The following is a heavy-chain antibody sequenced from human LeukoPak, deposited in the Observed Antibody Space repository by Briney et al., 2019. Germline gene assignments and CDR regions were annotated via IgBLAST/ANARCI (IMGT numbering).Heavy chain of an antibody. J-gene: IGHJ4*02. Sequence: PGGSLRLSCAASGFTFSNYWMSWVRQAPGKGLEWVAVISHDGNNQYYADSVKGRFTISRDNSKNTVYLQMNSLRAEDTAVYYCAQENYYDSSAYLDHWGQGTLVTVSS. CDR3: AQENYYDSSAYLDH. CDR1: GFTFSNYW. CDR2: ISHDGNNQ. V-gene: IGHV3-30*18. D-gene: IGHD3-22*01.